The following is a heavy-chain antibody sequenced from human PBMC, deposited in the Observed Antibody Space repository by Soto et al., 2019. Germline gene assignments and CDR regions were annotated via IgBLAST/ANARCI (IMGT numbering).Heavy chain of an antibody. Sequence: GGSLRLSCAASGFTFSSYAMHWVRQAPGKGLEWVAVISYDGSNKYYADSVKGRFTISRDNSKNTLYLQMNSLRAEDTAVYYCARDRGEYQLLSPRYYYYYGMDVWGQGTTVTVSS. CDR2: ISYDGSNK. D-gene: IGHD2-2*01. V-gene: IGHV3-30-3*01. CDR1: GFTFSSYA. CDR3: ARDRGEYQLLSPRYYYYYGMDV. J-gene: IGHJ6*02.